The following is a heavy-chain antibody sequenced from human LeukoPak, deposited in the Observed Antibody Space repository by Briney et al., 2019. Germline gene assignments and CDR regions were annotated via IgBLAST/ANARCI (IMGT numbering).Heavy chain of an antibody. CDR1: GFTFSTSA. CDR3: AKEEVPNDY. D-gene: IGHD1-1*01. J-gene: IGHJ4*02. Sequence: PGGSLRLSCAASGFTFSTSAMSWVRQAPGKGLEWVSGISISGDRTYYVDSVKGRFTISRDNYKNTLYLQMNSLRAEDTAVYYCAKEEVPNDYWGQGSLVTVSS. CDR2: ISISGDRT. V-gene: IGHV3-23*01.